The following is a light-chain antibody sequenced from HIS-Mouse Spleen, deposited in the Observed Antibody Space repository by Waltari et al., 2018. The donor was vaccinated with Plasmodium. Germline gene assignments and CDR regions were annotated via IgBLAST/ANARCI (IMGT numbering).Light chain of an antibody. Sequence: SYELTQPPSVSVSPGQTASITCSGDKLGDKYACWYQQKPGQSPLLVIYQDSKRPAGIPERFSGSNSGNKATLTISGTQAMDEADYYCQAWDSSTAVFGGGTKLTVL. CDR1: KLGDKY. V-gene: IGLV3-1*01. CDR3: QAWDSSTAV. CDR2: QDS. J-gene: IGLJ3*02.